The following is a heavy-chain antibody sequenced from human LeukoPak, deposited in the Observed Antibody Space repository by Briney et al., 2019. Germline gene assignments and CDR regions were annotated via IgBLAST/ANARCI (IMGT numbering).Heavy chain of an antibody. D-gene: IGHD1-26*01. J-gene: IGHJ6*02. CDR1: GYTFTSYA. V-gene: IGHV1-3*01. CDR2: INAGNGNT. CDR3: ARDPAGASAYYYYYGMDV. Sequence: WASVKVSCKASGYTFTSYAMHWVRQAPGQRLEWMGWINAGNGNTKYSQKFQGRVTITRDTSASTAYMELSSLRSEDTAVYYCARDPAGASAYYYYYGMDVWGQGTTVTVSS.